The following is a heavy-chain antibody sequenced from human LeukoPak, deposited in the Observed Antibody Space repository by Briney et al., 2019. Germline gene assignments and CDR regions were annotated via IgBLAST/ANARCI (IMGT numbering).Heavy chain of an antibody. CDR1: GFTFSSYA. J-gene: IGHJ4*02. CDR3: ARGGGYSYGWEDYFDY. D-gene: IGHD5-18*01. CDR2: ISYDGSNK. V-gene: IGHV3-30-3*01. Sequence: PGGSLRLSCAASGFTFSSYAMHWVRQAPGKGLEWVAVISYDGSNKYYADSVKGRFTISRDNSKNTLYLQMNSLRAEDTAVYYCARGGGYSYGWEDYFDYWGQGTLVTVSS.